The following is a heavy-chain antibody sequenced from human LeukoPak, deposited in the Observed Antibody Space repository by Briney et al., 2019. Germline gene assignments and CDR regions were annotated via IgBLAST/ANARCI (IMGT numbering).Heavy chain of an antibody. D-gene: IGHD3-9*01. V-gene: IGHV1-69*04. Sequence: ASVKVSCKASGGTFSSYAISWVRQAPGQGLEWMGRIIPILGIANYAQKFQGRVTITADKSTSTAYMELSSLRSEDTAVYYCARVGVSLTGYYSDWFDPWGQGTLVTVSS. CDR3: ARVGVSLTGYYSDWFDP. CDR1: GGTFSSYA. CDR2: IIPILGIA. J-gene: IGHJ5*02.